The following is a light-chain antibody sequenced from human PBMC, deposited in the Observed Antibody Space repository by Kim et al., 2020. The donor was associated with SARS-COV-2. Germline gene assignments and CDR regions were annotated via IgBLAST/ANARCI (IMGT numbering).Light chain of an antibody. CDR1: PTITSNF. J-gene: IGKJ2*01. CDR3: QQYGSSPMYT. V-gene: IGKV3-20*01. CDR2: GAS. Sequence: SPGQGASLSCSASPTITSNFLPWYQPTPGRSPRLVLYGASIRATGIPDMFSARGSGTAFTLTISRLEPEDFAVYYCQQYGSSPMYTFGHGTQLHI.